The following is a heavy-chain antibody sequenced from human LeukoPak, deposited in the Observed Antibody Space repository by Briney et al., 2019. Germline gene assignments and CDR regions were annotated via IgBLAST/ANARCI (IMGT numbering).Heavy chain of an antibody. CDR2: IYHSGST. CDR1: GYSISSGYY. J-gene: IGHJ3*02. V-gene: IGHV4-38-2*02. D-gene: IGHD3-10*01. CDR3: ASHTLTMVRGMERAFDI. Sequence: SETLSLTCTVSGYSISSGYYWGWIRQPPGKGLEWIGSIYHSGSTYFNPSLKSRVTISVDTSKNQFSLKLSSVTAADTAVYYCASHTLTMVRGMERAFDIWGQGTMVTVSS.